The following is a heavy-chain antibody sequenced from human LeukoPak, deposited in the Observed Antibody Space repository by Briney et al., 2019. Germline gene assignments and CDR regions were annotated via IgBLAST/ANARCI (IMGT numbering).Heavy chain of an antibody. J-gene: IGHJ4*02. V-gene: IGHV1-18*01. D-gene: IGHD2-21*02. CDR2: ISAYNGNT. Sequence: ASVTVSFKASVYTFTIYGISWVRQAPGQGLEGRGWISAYNGNTNYAQKLQGRLTMTTDTSTSTAYMELRSLRSDDTAVYYCARDEGHIVVVTAVYFAYWGQGTLVTVSS. CDR1: VYTFTIYG. CDR3: ARDEGHIVVVTAVYFAY.